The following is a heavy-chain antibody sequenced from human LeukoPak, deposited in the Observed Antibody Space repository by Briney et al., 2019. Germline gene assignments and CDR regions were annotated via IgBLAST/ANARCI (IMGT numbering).Heavy chain of an antibody. CDR1: GLTLSNSA. Sequence: GSLRLSCAASGLTLSNSAMGWIRQPPGKGLEWIGEINHSGSTNYNPSLKSRVTISVDTSKNQFSLKLSSVTAADTAVYYCASSSSWYWFDPWGQGTLVTVSS. CDR2: INHSGST. D-gene: IGHD6-13*01. V-gene: IGHV4-34*01. J-gene: IGHJ5*02. CDR3: ASSSSWYWFDP.